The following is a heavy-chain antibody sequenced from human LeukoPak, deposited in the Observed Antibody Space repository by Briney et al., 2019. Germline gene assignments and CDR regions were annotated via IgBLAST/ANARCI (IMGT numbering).Heavy chain of an antibody. J-gene: IGHJ4*02. CDR2: ISYDGSNK. V-gene: IGHV3-30-3*01. D-gene: IGHD3-22*01. CDR1: GFTFSSYA. CDR3: ARGDSSGYWSLDY. Sequence: GRSLRLSCAASGFTFSSYAMHWVRQAPGKGLEWVAVISYDGSNKYYADSVKGRFTISRDNSKNTLYLQMNSLRAEDTAVYYCARGDSSGYWSLDYWGQGTLVTVSS.